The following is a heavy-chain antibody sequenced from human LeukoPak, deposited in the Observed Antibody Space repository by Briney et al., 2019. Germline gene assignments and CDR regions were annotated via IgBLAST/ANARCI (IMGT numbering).Heavy chain of an antibody. CDR3: ARSLPYYDSSGYYTDY. J-gene: IGHJ4*02. V-gene: IGHV4-34*01. D-gene: IGHD3-22*01. CDR2: INHSGST. CDR1: GGSFSVYY. Sequence: SETLSLTCAVYGGSFSVYYWSWIRQPPEKGLEWIGEINHSGSTNYNPSLKSRVTISVDASKHQFSLKLSSVTAADTAVYYCARSLPYYDSSGYYTDYWGQGTLVTVSS.